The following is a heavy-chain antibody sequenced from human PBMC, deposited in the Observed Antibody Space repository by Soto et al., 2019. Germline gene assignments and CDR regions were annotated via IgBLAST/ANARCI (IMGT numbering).Heavy chain of an antibody. CDR1: GFSLSTSGVG. CDR2: IYWDDDK. V-gene: IGHV2-5*02. J-gene: IGHJ4*02. CDR3: AHYVITGPRPRMYDY. Sequence: QITLKESGPTLVKPTQTLTLTCTFSGFSLSTSGVGVGWIRQPPGKALEWLALIYWDDDKRYSPSLKSRLTNTNDTSKNQVVPTVTNVDPVDTATYYCAHYVITGPRPRMYDYWGQGTLVTVSS. D-gene: IGHD1-7*01.